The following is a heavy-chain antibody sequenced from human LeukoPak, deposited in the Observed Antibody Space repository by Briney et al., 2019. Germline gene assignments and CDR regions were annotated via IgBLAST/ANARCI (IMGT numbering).Heavy chain of an antibody. V-gene: IGHV3-7*01. CDR2: IKEDGSDK. CDR1: GFTFSSYW. CDR3: ARRVEEWQLDY. J-gene: IGHJ4*02. Sequence: GGSLRLSCAVSGFTFSSYWMNWVRQAPGKGLEWVANIKEDGSDKYYVDSVKGRFTISRDNAKNSLYLQMNSLRAEDTAVYYCARRVEEWQLDYWGQGTLVTVSS. D-gene: IGHD3-3*01.